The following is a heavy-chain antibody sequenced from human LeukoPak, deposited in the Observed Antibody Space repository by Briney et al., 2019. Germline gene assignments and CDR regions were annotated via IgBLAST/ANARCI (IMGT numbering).Heavy chain of an antibody. V-gene: IGHV3-74*01. Sequence: GGSLRLSCAASGFTFSNAWMSWVRQAPGKGLVWVSRINSDGSSTSYADSVKGRFTISRDNAKNTLYLQMNSLRAEDTAVYYCARPPYYYDSSGLSDYWGQGTLVTVSS. D-gene: IGHD3-22*01. CDR3: ARPPYYYDSSGLSDY. CDR1: GFTFSNAW. J-gene: IGHJ4*02. CDR2: INSDGSST.